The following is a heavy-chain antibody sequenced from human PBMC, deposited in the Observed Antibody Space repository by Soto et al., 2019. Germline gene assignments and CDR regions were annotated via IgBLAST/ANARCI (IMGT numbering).Heavy chain of an antibody. V-gene: IGHV4-59*01. CDR3: ARGSSRGLRLDAFDI. J-gene: IGHJ3*02. Sequence: QVQLQESGPGLVKPSETLSLTCTVSGGSISSYYWSWIRQPPGKGLEWIGYIYYSGSTNYNPSLKSRVTISVDTSKNQFTLKLSSVTAADTAVYYCARGSSRGLRLDAFDIWGQGTMVTVSS. D-gene: IGHD4-17*01. CDR2: IYYSGST. CDR1: GGSISSYY.